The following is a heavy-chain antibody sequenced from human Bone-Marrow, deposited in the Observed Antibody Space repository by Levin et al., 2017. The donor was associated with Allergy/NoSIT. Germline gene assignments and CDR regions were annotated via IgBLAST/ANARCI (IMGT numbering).Heavy chain of an antibody. CDR3: ARGGSGWYGGY. CDR2: IYYSGST. D-gene: IGHD6-19*01. J-gene: IGHJ4*02. V-gene: IGHV4-59*01. CDR1: GGSIRSYY. Sequence: SQTLSLTCTVSGGSIRSYYWSWIRQPPGKGLEWIGYIYYSGSTNYNPSLKSRATISVDTSKNQVSLRLTSVTAADTAVYYCARGGSGWYGGYWGRGTLVTVSS.